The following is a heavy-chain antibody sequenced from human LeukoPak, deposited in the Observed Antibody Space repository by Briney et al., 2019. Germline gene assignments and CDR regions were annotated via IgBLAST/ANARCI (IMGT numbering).Heavy chain of an antibody. Sequence: GGSLRLSCAASGFTFSDNSMTWVRQAPGKGLEWVSYIARSTDIIYYADSVRGRFTISGDSARNSLYLQMNSLRDEDTAVYYCARIIPSYGAIDYWGQGSLVTVSS. D-gene: IGHD4-17*01. J-gene: IGHJ4*02. CDR3: ARIIPSYGAIDY. CDR2: IARSTDII. CDR1: GFTFSDNS. V-gene: IGHV3-48*02.